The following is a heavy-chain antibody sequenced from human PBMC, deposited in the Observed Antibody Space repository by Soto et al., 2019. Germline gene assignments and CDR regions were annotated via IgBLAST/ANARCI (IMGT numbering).Heavy chain of an antibody. CDR2: IYYSGST. D-gene: IGHD3-16*02. J-gene: IGHJ5*02. CDR3: ARDRYIWGSYRYSWFDP. V-gene: IGHV4-59*01. Sequence: SETLSLTCTVSGGSISSYYWSWIRQPPGKGLEWIGYIYYSGSTNYNPSLRSRVTISVDTSKNQFSLKLSSVTAADTAVYYCARDRYIWGSYRYSWFDPWGQGTLVTVSS. CDR1: GGSISSYY.